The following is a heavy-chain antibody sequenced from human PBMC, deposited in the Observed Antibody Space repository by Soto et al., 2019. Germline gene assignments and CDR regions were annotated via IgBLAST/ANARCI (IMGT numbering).Heavy chain of an antibody. D-gene: IGHD5-12*01. Sequence: PGGSLRLSCAASGFTFSNSWMHWVPQVSGKGLEWVSRINADGTSTRYADSVKGRFTISRDNAKNTPYLHVNSLRAEDTAVYYCVKVLARGVGVPRFYFDSWGQGALVTVSS. J-gene: IGHJ4*02. CDR2: INADGTST. CDR3: VKVLARGVGVPRFYFDS. CDR1: GFTFSNSW. V-gene: IGHV3-74*01.